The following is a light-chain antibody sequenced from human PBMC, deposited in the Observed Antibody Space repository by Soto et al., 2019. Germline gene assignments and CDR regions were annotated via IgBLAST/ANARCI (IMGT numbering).Light chain of an antibody. CDR2: GSS. Sequence: EIVLTQSPGTLSLSPGERATLSCRASQSVSSSYLAWYQQKPGQAPRLLIYGSSSRATGIPDRFIGSGSGTDFTLTISRLEPEDFAVYYCEQYGSSITFGQGTRLEIE. CDR3: EQYGSSIT. CDR1: QSVSSSY. V-gene: IGKV3-20*01. J-gene: IGKJ5*01.